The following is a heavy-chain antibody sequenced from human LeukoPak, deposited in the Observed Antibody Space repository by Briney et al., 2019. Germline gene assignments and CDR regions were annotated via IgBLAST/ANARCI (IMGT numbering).Heavy chain of an antibody. Sequence: GSLRLSCAASGFTFSNPWMNWVRQAPGKGLEWVGHIKSKTDGGTTDCAAPVKGRFTISRDDSKNTLYLQMNSLKTEDTAVYYCTTGYASSWYVWGQGTLVTVSS. J-gene: IGHJ4*02. D-gene: IGHD6-13*01. CDR3: TTGYASSWYV. CDR1: GFTFSNPW. V-gene: IGHV3-15*01. CDR2: IKSKTDGGTT.